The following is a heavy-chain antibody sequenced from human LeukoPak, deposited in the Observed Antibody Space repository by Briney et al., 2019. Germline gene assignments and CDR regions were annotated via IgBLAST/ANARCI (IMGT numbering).Heavy chain of an antibody. CDR2: INAGNGDT. J-gene: IGHJ4*02. V-gene: IGHV1-3*01. D-gene: IGHD1-1*01. Sequence: GASVNVSCKASGYTFTRYTLHWVRQAPGQRLEWMGWINAGNGDTKYSQKFQGRITITRDTSADTVYMDLSSLRSEDTAVYYCARPYKQQLDFDHWGQGTLVTVSS. CDR1: GYTFTRYT. CDR3: ARPYKQQLDFDH.